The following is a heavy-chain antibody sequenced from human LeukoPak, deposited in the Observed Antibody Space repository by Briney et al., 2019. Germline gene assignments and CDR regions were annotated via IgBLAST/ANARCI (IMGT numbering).Heavy chain of an antibody. Sequence: PSETLSLTCTVSGGSISSYYWSWIRQPPGKGLEWIGYIYYSGSTNYNPSLESRVTISVDTSKNQFSLKLSSVTAADTAVYYCAREGYYEGIDYWGQGTLVTVSS. D-gene: IGHD3-22*01. CDR2: IYYSGST. V-gene: IGHV4-59*01. CDR1: GGSISSYY. CDR3: AREGYYEGIDY. J-gene: IGHJ4*02.